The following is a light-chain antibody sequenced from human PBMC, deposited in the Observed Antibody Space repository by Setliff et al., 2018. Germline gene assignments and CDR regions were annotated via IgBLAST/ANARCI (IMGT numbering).Light chain of an antibody. J-gene: IGLJ1*01. CDR1: SSDVGSYDL. V-gene: IGLV2-14*03. CDR3: NAYTIGSTYV. Sequence: QSAMTKPASESGSPGKSITISCYGTSSDVGSYDLVSWYQQDPGKATKLIIDAVSERPSGGSNRFSGSKSGNTASLTISGLKTEDEDDYYCNAYTIGSTYVFRTGTKVTVL. CDR2: AVS.